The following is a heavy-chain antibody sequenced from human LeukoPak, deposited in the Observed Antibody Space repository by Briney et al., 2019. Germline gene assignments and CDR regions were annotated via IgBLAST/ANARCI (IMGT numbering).Heavy chain of an antibody. D-gene: IGHD2-15*01. V-gene: IGHV3-21*01. CDR1: GFTFSTYV. Sequence: PGGSLRLSCAASGFTFSTYVMSWVRQAPGKGPEWVSSISGSSSSIYYADSVKGRFTISRDNAQNSLYLQMNSLRAEDTAVYYCATEAGYCSGGTCPFDYWGQGTLVTVSS. J-gene: IGHJ4*02. CDR3: ATEAGYCSGGTCPFDY. CDR2: ISGSSSSI.